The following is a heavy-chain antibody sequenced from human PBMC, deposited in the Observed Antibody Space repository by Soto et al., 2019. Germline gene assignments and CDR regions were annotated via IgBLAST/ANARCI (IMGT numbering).Heavy chain of an antibody. CDR3: AKEGVAAADYYYYYMDV. CDR2: ISGSGGST. V-gene: IGHV3-23*01. J-gene: IGHJ6*03. CDR1: GFTFSSYA. Sequence: EVQLLESGGGLVQPGGSLRLSCAASGFTFSSYAMSWVRQAPGKGLEWVSAISGSGGSTYYADSVKGRFTISRDNSKNTLYLQMNSLRAEDTAVYYCAKEGVAAADYYYYYMDVWGKETTVTVSS. D-gene: IGHD6-13*01.